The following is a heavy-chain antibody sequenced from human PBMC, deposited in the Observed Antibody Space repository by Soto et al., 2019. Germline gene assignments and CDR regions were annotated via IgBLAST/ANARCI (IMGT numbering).Heavy chain of an antibody. CDR3: ASSTSDTFYYAVSDN. Sequence: PGGSLRLSCAASGITFSGHWVTWVRQAPGKGLEWVANIKPDGSEKYYVDSVKGRFTISRDNAKDTVYLQMNRLRPEDTAVYFFASSTSDTFYYAVSDNWGQGTLVPVSS. D-gene: IGHD3-3*01. V-gene: IGHV3-7*03. CDR2: IKPDGSEK. CDR1: GITFSGHW. J-gene: IGHJ4*02.